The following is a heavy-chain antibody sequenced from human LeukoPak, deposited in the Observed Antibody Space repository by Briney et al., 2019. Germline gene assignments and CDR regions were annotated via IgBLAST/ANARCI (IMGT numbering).Heavy chain of an antibody. D-gene: IGHD3-3*01. CDR2: INKDGSGK. Sequence: TGGSLRLSCAASGFTFSNYWMSWVRQAPGKGLEWVANINKDGSGKYYVDSVKGRFTSSRDNAKKSLYLQMNSLTAEDTAVYYCARATTAGFLERTSAFDIWGQGTMVTVS. CDR1: GFTFSNYW. V-gene: IGHV3-7*01. CDR3: ARATTAGFLERTSAFDI. J-gene: IGHJ3*02.